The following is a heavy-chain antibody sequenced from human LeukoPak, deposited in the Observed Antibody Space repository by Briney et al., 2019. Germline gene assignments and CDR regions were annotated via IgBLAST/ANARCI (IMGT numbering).Heavy chain of an antibody. CDR2: ISGSGGSA. D-gene: IGHD3-22*01. J-gene: IGHJ4*02. CDR3: YIPYYDTSAYKGY. CDR1: GFTFSTYA. V-gene: IGHV3-23*01. Sequence: GGSLRLSCAASGFTFSTYAMSWVRQAPGKGLEWVSAISGSGGSAYYADSGKGRFTISRDNSKNTLYLQMNSLRAEDTAVYYCYIPYYDTSAYKGYWGQGTLVTVSS.